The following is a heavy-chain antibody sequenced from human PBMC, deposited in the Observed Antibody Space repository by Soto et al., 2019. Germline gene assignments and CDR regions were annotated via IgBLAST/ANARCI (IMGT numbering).Heavy chain of an antibody. CDR2: ISHDGNTH. CDR1: GFTFKFYG. Sequence: VQMVESGGGVVQPGKSLRLSCETSGFTFKFYGMHWVRQAPGKGLECVAVISHDGNTHYYADSVKGRFTISRDNSKNTLYLLMNSLRLDDSSTYYCAKDGGGDCPDNSCYFGAAYWGQGALVTVSS. CDR3: AKDGGGDCPDNSCYFGAAY. D-gene: IGHD2-2*01. J-gene: IGHJ4*02. V-gene: IGHV3-30*18.